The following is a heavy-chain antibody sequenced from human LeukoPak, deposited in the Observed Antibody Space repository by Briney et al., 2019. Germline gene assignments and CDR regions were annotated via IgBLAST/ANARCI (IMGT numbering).Heavy chain of an antibody. J-gene: IGHJ5*02. D-gene: IGHD2-15*01. CDR1: GFTFSDYY. Sequence: KTGGSLRLSCAASGFTFSDYYMTWIRQAPGRGLEWISYINGSSSVTKYADSVKGRFTISRDNAKNSVYLLMNSLRAEDTAVYYCARRGTTYCTVDSCHPNWFDPWGQGTLVTVSS. CDR2: INGSSSVT. V-gene: IGHV3-11*03. CDR3: ARRGTTYCTVDSCHPNWFDP.